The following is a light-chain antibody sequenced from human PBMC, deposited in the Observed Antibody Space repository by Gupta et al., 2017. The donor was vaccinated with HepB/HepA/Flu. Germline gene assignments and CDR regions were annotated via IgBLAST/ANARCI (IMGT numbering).Light chain of an antibody. CDR2: EDN. CDR1: SGSIASNY. J-gene: IGLJ2*01. CDR3: QSYDSSTSYVV. V-gene: IGLV6-57*03. Sequence: NFMLTQPHSVSESPGKTVTISCTRSSGSIASNYVQWYQQRPGSAPTTVIYEDNQRPSGVPDRFSGSIDSSSNSASLTISGLKTEDEADYYCQSYDSSTSYVVFGGGTKLTVL.